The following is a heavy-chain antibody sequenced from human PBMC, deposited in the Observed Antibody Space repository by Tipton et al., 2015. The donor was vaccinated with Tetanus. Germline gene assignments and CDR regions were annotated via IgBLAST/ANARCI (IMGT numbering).Heavy chain of an antibody. CDR3: ASRGYYDILTGLSTDYYYYGMDV. V-gene: IGHV1-18*04. D-gene: IGHD3-9*01. Sequence: QLVQSGAEVKKPGASVKVSCKASGYTFTSYGISWVRQAPGQGLEWMGWISAYNGNTNYAQKLQGRVTMTTDTSTSTAYMELGSLRSDDTAVYYCASRGYYDILTGLSTDYYYYGMDVWGQGP. CDR1: GYTFTSYG. J-gene: IGHJ6*02. CDR2: ISAYNGNT.